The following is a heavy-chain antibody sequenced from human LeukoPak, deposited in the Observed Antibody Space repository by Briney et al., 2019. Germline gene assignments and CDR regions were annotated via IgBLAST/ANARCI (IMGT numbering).Heavy chain of an antibody. J-gene: IGHJ4*02. D-gene: IGHD3-9*01. CDR2: ISSSGSTI. CDR1: GFTFSSYE. CDR3: ARDGSPSESILRYFDWYQGLYYFDY. Sequence: GGSLRLSCAASGFTFSSYEMNWVRQAPGEGLEWASYISSSGSTIYYADSVKGRFTISRDNAKNSLYLQMNSLRAEDTAVYYCARDGSPSESILRYFDWYQGLYYFDYWGQGTLVTVSS. V-gene: IGHV3-48*03.